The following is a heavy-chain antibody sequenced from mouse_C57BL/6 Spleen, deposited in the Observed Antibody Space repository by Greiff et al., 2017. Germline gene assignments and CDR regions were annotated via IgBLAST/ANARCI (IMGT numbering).Heavy chain of an antibody. V-gene: IGHV1-18*01. CDR1: GYTFTDYN. D-gene: IGHD1-1*01. J-gene: IGHJ4*01. CDR2: INPNNGGT. CDR3: ARSIYYYGSSNFYYAMDY. Sequence: VQLQQSGPELVKPGASVKIPCKASGYTFTDYNMDWVKQSHGKSLEWIGDINPNNGGTIYNQKFKGKATLTVDKSSSTAYMELRSLTSEDTAVYYCARSIYYYGSSNFYYAMDYWGQGTSVTVSS.